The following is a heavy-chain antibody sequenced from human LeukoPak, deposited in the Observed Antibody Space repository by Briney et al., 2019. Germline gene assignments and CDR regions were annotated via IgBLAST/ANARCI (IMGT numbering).Heavy chain of an antibody. CDR1: GFTFSSYA. J-gene: IGHJ4*02. V-gene: IGHV3-23*01. D-gene: IGHD1-26*01. CDR3: ATNSGGQWELLRPTTQTFDY. Sequence: GGCLRLSCAASGFTFSSYAMSWVRRAPGKGLEWVSAISGSGGSTYYADSVKGRFTISRDNSKNTLYLQMNSLRAEDTAVYYCATNSGGQWELLRPTTQTFDYWGQGTLVTVSS. CDR2: ISGSGGST.